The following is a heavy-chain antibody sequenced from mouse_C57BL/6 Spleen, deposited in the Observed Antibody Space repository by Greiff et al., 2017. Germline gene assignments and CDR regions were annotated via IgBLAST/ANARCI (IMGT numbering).Heavy chain of an antibody. V-gene: IGHV14-4*01. Sequence: VQLQQSGADLVRPGASVKLSCTASGFNIKDDYMHWVKQRPEQGLEWIGWIDPENGDTEYASKFQGKATITADTSSNTAYLQLSSLTSEDTAVYYCTTFDYGQAWFAYWGQGTLVTVSA. J-gene: IGHJ3*01. CDR1: GFNIKDDY. CDR2: IDPENGDT. D-gene: IGHD2-4*01. CDR3: TTFDYGQAWFAY.